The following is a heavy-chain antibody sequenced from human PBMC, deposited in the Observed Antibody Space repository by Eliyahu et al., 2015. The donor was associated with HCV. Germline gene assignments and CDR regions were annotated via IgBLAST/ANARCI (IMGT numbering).Heavy chain of an antibody. D-gene: IGHD3-3*01. CDR2: ISSSSSTI. V-gene: IGHV3-48*02. Sequence: EVQLVESGGGXVQXGGSLXLXCAAXGFTFXXYSMXWVRQAPGKGLXWVSYISSSSSTIYYADSVKGRFTISRDNAKNSLYLQMNSLRDEDTAVYYCARDRAIFGVVTSEAFDIWGQGTMVTVSS. CDR1: GFTFXXYS. J-gene: IGHJ3*02. CDR3: ARDRAIFGVVTSEAFDI.